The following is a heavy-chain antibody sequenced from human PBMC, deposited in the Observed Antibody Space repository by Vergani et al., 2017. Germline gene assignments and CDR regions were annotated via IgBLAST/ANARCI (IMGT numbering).Heavy chain of an antibody. CDR2: ISGSGGST. V-gene: IGHV3-23*01. CDR3: AKDPRWDPAGFDY. Sequence: EVQLLESGGGLVQPGGSLRLSCAASGFTFSSYAMSWVRQAPGKGLEWVSAISGSGGSTYYAESVKGRFTISRDNSKNTLYLQMNSLRAEDTAVYYCAKDPRWDPAGFDYWGQGTLVTVAS. J-gene: IGHJ4*02. CDR1: GFTFSSYA. D-gene: IGHD1-26*01.